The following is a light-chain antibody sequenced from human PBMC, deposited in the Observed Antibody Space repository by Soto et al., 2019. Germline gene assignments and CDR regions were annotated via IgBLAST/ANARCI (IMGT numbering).Light chain of an antibody. V-gene: IGLV2-18*02. CDR2: DVT. J-gene: IGLJ1*01. Sequence: QSALTQPPSVSGSPGQSVAISCTGTSSDVGSYNRVAWYQQPPGTAPKLIIYDVTNRASGVPDRFSGSKSGNTASLTISGLQAEDEADYYCNSLTTSSTYVFGTGTKVTVL. CDR3: NSLTTSSTYV. CDR1: SSDVGSYNR.